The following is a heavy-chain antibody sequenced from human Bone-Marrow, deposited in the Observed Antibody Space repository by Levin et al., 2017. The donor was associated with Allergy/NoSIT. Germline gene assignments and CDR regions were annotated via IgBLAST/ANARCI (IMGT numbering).Heavy chain of an antibody. J-gene: IGHJ6*02. CDR3: ARRDRITTYGVVPNGMDV. CDR2: MNPKSGTT. CDR1: GYTFTDYD. D-gene: IGHD3-3*01. Sequence: LGESLKISCEASGYTFTDYDINWLRQANGQGFEWMGWMNPKSGTTGSAQKFQGRLSLTRNTSISTAYMELSSLTSEDTAVYYCARRDRITTYGVVPNGMDVWGQGTTVAVSS. V-gene: IGHV1-8*01.